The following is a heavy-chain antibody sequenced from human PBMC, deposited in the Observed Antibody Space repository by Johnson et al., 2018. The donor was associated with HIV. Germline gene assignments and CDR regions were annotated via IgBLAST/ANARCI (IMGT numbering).Heavy chain of an antibody. CDR2: IRYDGSNK. V-gene: IGHV3-30*02. Sequence: QVQLVESRRVLVQPGGSLRLSCAASGFTVSSNEMSWVRQAPGKGLEWVAFIRYDGSNKYYADSVKGRFTISRDNSKNTLYVQMNSLRVEDTAVYYCAKDDSPAGAFDIWGQGTMVIVSS. CDR3: AKDDSPAGAFDI. J-gene: IGHJ3*02. D-gene: IGHD5-18*01. CDR1: GFTVSSNE.